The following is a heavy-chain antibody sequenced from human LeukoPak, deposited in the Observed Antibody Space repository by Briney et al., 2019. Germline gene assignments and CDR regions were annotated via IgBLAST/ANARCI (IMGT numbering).Heavy chain of an antibody. J-gene: IGHJ4*02. CDR3: ARVPRDSSSWYLNY. CDR1: GASFSGYY. CDR2: INHTGNT. V-gene: IGHV4-34*01. Sequence: SETLSLTCAVYGASFSGYYWSWIRQPPGKGLEWIGEINHTGNTNYNPSLKSRVTISVDTSKNQFSLKLSSVTAADTAVYYCARVPRDSSSWYLNYWGQGTLVAVSS. D-gene: IGHD6-13*01.